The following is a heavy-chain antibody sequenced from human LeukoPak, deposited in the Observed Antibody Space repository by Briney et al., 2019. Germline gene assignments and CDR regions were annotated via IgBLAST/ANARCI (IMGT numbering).Heavy chain of an antibody. CDR2: ISHSGST. CDR1: GGSFSGYY. D-gene: IGHD2/OR15-2a*01. Sequence: PSETLSLTCAVYGGSFSGYYWSWIRQPPGKGLEWIGEISHSGSTNYNPSLKSRVTISVDTSKNQFSLKLSSVTAADTAVYYCARHPVIGRSFDYWGQGTLVTVSS. J-gene: IGHJ4*02. CDR3: ARHPVIGRSFDY. V-gene: IGHV4-34*01.